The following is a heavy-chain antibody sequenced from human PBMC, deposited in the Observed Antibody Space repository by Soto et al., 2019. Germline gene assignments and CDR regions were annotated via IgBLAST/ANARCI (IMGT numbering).Heavy chain of an antibody. CDR2: ISYDGSNK. Sequence: GGSLRLSCAASGFTFSSYGMHWVRQAPGKGLEWVAVISYDGSNKYYADSVKGRFTISRDNSKNTLYLQMNSLRAEDTAVYYCAKDLGSSSRRDYGMDVWGQGTTVTVSS. D-gene: IGHD6-6*01. CDR1: GFTFSSYG. CDR3: AKDLGSSSRRDYGMDV. J-gene: IGHJ6*02. V-gene: IGHV3-30*18.